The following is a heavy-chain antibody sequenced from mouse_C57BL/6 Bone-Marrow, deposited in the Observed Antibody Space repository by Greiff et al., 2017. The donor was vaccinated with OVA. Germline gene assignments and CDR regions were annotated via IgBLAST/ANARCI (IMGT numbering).Heavy chain of an antibody. Sequence: VKLQESGAELARPGASVKLSCKASGYTFTSYGISWVKQRTGQGLEWIGEIYPRSGNTYYNEKFKGKATLTADKSSSTAYMELRSLTSEDSAVYFCARWRDGSSPAWFAYWGQGTLVTVSA. D-gene: IGHD1-1*01. CDR3: ARWRDGSSPAWFAY. V-gene: IGHV1-81*01. CDR2: IYPRSGNT. J-gene: IGHJ3*01. CDR1: GYTFTSYG.